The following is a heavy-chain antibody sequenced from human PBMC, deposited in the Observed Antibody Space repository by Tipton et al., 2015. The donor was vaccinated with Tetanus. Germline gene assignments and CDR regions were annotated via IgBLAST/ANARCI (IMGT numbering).Heavy chain of an antibody. V-gene: IGHV1-46*01. CDR2: INPSGGST. CDR3: AGWGPTVQGALPGMDV. Sequence: QLVQSGAEVKKPGASVKVSCKASGYTFTSYYMHWVRQAPGQGLEWMGIINPSGGSTSYAQKFQGRVTMIRETSTSTVYMELSSLRSGGTAVYYCAGWGPTVQGALPGMDVWGQGTTVAVSS. D-gene: IGHD3-10*01. J-gene: IGHJ6*02. CDR1: GYTFTSYY.